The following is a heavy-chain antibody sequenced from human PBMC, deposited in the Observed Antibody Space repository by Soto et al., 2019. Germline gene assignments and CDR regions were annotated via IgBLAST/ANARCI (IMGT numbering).Heavy chain of an antibody. V-gene: IGHV1-18*04. J-gene: IGHJ6*02. CDR1: GYTFTSYG. D-gene: IGHD2-8*01. Sequence: QVQLVQSGGEVTKPGASVKVSCKSSGYTFTSYGVSWVRQAPGQGLEWLGWFSVYTGNTKQAQKFQDRDTLTTEASTSTAYLELRNLRSDDTAVYYCARDRCTTDKCYTHHFDVWGQGTTVTVSS. CDR3: ARDRCTTDKCYTHHFDV. CDR2: FSVYTGNT.